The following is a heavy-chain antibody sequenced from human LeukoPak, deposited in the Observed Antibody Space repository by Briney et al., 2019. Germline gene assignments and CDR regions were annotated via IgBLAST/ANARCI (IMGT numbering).Heavy chain of an antibody. CDR1: GSSISSYY. Sequence: PSETLSLTCTVSGSSISSYYWSWIRQPAGRGLEWIGRIYTSGSTNYNPSLKSRVTMSVDTSKNQFSLKLSSVTAADTAVYYCARVVGDYYYYYMDVWGKGTTVTISS. V-gene: IGHV4-4*07. CDR2: IYTSGST. CDR3: ARVVGDYYYYYMDV. D-gene: IGHD4-17*01. J-gene: IGHJ6*03.